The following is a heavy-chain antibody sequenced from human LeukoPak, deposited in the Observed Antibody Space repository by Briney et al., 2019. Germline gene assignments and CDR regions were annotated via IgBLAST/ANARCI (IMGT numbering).Heavy chain of an antibody. CDR2: IYSCGST. CDR3: ARDRSQHYFDY. Sequence: GGSLRLSCAASGFTVSSNYMSWVRQAPGKGLEWVSVIYSCGSTYYADSVKGRFAVSRDNSKNTLYLQMNNLRVEDTAVYHCARDRSQHYFDYWGQGALVTVSS. D-gene: IGHD5-18*01. V-gene: IGHV3-66*03. J-gene: IGHJ4*02. CDR1: GFTVSSNY.